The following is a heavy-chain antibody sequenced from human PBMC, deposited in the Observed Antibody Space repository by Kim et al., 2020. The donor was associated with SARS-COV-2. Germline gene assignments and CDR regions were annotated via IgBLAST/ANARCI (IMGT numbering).Heavy chain of an antibody. J-gene: IGHJ4*02. D-gene: IGHD5-12*01. CDR3: ARDGDGYKFWDY. Sequence: SDADSVNARITISRDNSKNTLYLQMNSLRAEDTAVYYCARDGDGYKFWDYWGQGTLVTVSS. V-gene: IGHV3-33*01.